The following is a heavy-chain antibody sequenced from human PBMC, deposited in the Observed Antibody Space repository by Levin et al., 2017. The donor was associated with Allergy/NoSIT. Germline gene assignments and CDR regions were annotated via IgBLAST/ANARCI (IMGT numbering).Heavy chain of an antibody. D-gene: IGHD3-10*01. CDR2: IWYDGSNK. CDR3: ARGGTSGSGSYYPHPPGFDP. V-gene: IGHV3-33*01. CDR1: GFTFSSYG. Sequence: GESLKISCAASGFTFSSYGMHWVRQAPGKGLEWVAVIWYDGSNKYYADSVKGRFTISRDNSKNTLYLQMNSLRAEDTAVYYCARGGTSGSGSYYPHPPGFDPWGQGTLVTVSS. J-gene: IGHJ5*02.